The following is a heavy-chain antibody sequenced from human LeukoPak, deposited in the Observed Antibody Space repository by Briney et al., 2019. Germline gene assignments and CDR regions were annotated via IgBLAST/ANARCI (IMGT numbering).Heavy chain of an antibody. J-gene: IGHJ6*03. CDR3: ARALGGEQWLSGYYYYYYMDV. CDR1: GGSFSGYY. CDR2: IYYSGST. V-gene: IGHV4-34*01. Sequence: SETLSLTCAVYGGSFSGYYWGWIRQPPGKGLEWIGSIYYSGSTYYNPSLKSRVTISVDTSKNQFSLKLSSVTAADTAVYYCARALGGEQWLSGYYYYYYMDVWGKGTTVTISS. D-gene: IGHD6-19*01.